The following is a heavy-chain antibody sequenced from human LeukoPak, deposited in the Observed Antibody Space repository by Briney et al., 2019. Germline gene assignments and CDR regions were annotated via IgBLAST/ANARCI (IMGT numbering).Heavy chain of an antibody. Sequence: GGSPRLSCAASGFTFSTYWMDWVRQAPGKGLEWVANIKQDGSEKYYVDSVKGRFTISRDNAKNSLYLQMNSLRAEDTATYYCSRSLDYWGQGIQVTVSS. CDR1: GFTFSTYW. CDR3: SRSLDY. V-gene: IGHV3-7*01. J-gene: IGHJ4*02. CDR2: IKQDGSEK.